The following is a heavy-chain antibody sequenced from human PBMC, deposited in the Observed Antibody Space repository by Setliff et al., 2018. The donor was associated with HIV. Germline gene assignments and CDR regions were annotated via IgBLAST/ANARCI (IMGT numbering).Heavy chain of an antibody. Sequence: SETLSLTCTVSNASISSNYWSWIRQTPGKGLEWIGFIHTSGRTKYNPSLKSRVTISIDTSKMQFSLHLTSVTAADTAVYYCARDKGYYYMDVWGKGITVTVSS. CDR1: NASISSNY. J-gene: IGHJ6*03. CDR3: ARDKGYYYMDV. V-gene: IGHV4-4*09. CDR2: IHTSGRT.